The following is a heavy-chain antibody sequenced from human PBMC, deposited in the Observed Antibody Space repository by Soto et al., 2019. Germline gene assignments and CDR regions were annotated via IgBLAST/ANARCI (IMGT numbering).Heavy chain of an antibody. CDR2: ISSSGSTI. CDR1: GFTFSSYE. Sequence: PGGSLRLSCAASGFTFSSYEMNWVRQAPGKGLEWVSYISSSGSTIYYADSVKGRFTTSRDNAKNSLYLQMNSLRAEDTAVYYCARPDGIAARPALGWYFDLWGRGTLVTVSS. V-gene: IGHV3-48*03. J-gene: IGHJ2*01. D-gene: IGHD6-6*01. CDR3: ARPDGIAARPALGWYFDL.